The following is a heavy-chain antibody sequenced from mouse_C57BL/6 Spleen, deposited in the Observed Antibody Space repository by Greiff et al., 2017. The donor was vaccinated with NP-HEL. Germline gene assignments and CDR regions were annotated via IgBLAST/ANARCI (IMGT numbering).Heavy chain of an antibody. CDR1: GYTFTSYW. CDR2: IHPNSGST. CDR3: ARVATVVAPFDY. Sequence: QVQLQQSGAELVKPGASVKLSCKASGYTFTSYWMHWVKQRPGQGLEWIGMIHPNSGSTNYNEKFKSKATLTVDKSSSTAYMQLSSLTSEDSAVYYCARVATVVAPFDYWGQGTTLTVSS. V-gene: IGHV1-64*01. J-gene: IGHJ2*01. D-gene: IGHD1-1*01.